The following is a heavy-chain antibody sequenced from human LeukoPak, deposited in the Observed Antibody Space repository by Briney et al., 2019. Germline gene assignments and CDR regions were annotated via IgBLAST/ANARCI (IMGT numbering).Heavy chain of an antibody. CDR1: GYSFTSYW. CDR2: IYPGDSDT. D-gene: IGHD3-22*01. CDR3: ARLYDSSGYYPYYFDY. J-gene: IGHJ4*02. Sequence: GESLKISCKGSGYSFTSYWIGWMRQMPGKGLEWMGIIYPGDSDTRYSPSFQGQVTISADKSISTAYLQWSSLKASDTAMYYCARLYDSSGYYPYYFDYWGQGTLVTVSS. V-gene: IGHV5-51*01.